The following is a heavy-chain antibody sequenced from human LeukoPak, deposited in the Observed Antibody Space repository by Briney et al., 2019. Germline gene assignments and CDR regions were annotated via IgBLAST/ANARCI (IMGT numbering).Heavy chain of an antibody. CDR1: GGSISSYS. CDR3: ARDGGVAPHNWFDP. V-gene: IGHV4-59*12. CDR2: IYYSVNT. D-gene: IGHD2-8*02. Sequence: SETLSLTCTVSGGSISSYSWSWIRQPPGKGLEWIGYIYYSVNTYYSPSLKSRVTISVDTSKNQFSLKLSSVTAADTAVYYCARDGGVAPHNWFDPWGQGTLVTVSS. J-gene: IGHJ5*02.